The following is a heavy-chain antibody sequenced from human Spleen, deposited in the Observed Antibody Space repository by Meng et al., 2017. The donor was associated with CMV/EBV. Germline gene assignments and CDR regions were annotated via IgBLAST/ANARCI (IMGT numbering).Heavy chain of an antibody. Sequence: GESLKISCAASGFTFNTYPIHWVRQAPGKGLEWVAVISSDGNNKYYAESVRGRFTISRDNSKNTLFLQMNSLRPDDTAIYYCAKDHFSGVATGAFDLWGQGTLVTVSS. CDR1: GFTFNTYP. CDR3: AKDHFSGVATGAFDL. J-gene: IGHJ3*01. D-gene: IGHD3-3*01. V-gene: IGHV3-30*04. CDR2: ISSDGNNK.